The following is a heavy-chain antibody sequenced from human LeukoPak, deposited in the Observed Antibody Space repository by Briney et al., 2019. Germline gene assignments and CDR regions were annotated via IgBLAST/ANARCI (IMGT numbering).Heavy chain of an antibody. CDR2: IIPIFGTA. V-gene: IGHV1-69*13. Sequence: SVKVSCKASGYTFTSYGISWVRQAPGQGLEWMGGIIPIFGTANYAQKFQGRVTITADESTSTAYMELSSLRSEDTAVYYCARPGYCSSTDCYYYYMDVWGKGTTVTVSS. J-gene: IGHJ6*03. D-gene: IGHD2-2*03. CDR3: ARPGYCSSTDCYYYYMDV. CDR1: GYTFTSYG.